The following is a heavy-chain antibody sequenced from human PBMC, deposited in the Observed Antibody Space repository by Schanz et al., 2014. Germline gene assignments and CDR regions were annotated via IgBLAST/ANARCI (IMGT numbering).Heavy chain of an antibody. CDR2: INVGNGNM. D-gene: IGHD6-19*01. CDR1: GYTFTSYS. Sequence: VQLEQSGAEVKKPGASVKVSCKASGYTFTSYSIHWVRQAPGQGLEWMGWINVGNGNMKYSQKLQGRVTMTTDTSTSTAYMELRSLRSDDTAVYYCARGGYSSGWYDRDIAHFDYWGQGTLVTVSS. J-gene: IGHJ4*02. V-gene: IGHV1-3*01. CDR3: ARGGYSSGWYDRDIAHFDY.